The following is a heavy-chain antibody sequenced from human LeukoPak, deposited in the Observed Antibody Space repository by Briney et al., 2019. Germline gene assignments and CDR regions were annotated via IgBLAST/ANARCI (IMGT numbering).Heavy chain of an antibody. Sequence: GGSLRLSCACSGFTDRSNYMSWVRQAPGKGLEWVSVIYSGGSTYYADSVKGRFTISRDNSKNTLYLQMNSLRAEDTAVYYCARGVDEGAFDIWGQGTMVTVSS. V-gene: IGHV3-53*01. J-gene: IGHJ3*02. CDR1: GFTDRSNY. CDR3: ARGVDEGAFDI. CDR2: IYSGGST.